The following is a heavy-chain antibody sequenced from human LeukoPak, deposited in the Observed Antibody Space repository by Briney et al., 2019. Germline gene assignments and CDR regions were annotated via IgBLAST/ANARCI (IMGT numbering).Heavy chain of an antibody. Sequence: PGGSLRLSCAASGFTFSSYGMHWVRQAPGKGLEWVAFIRYDGSNKYYADSVKGRFTISRDNSKNTLYLQMNSLRAEDTAVYYCAREVRSTTDSGSYYHYYYHMDVWGKGTTVTISS. CDR2: IRYDGSNK. V-gene: IGHV3-30*02. CDR1: GFTFSSYG. D-gene: IGHD1-26*01. J-gene: IGHJ6*03. CDR3: AREVRSTTDSGSYYHYYYHMDV.